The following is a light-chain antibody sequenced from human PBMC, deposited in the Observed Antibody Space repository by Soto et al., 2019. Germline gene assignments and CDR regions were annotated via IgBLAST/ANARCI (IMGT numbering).Light chain of an antibody. CDR1: SSNIGAGYD. V-gene: IGLV1-40*01. J-gene: IGLJ1*01. CDR3: QSYDSGLSVLDV. Sequence: QSVLTQPPSVSGAPGQRVTISCTGSSSNIGAGYDVHWYQQLPGTAPKLLIYGNSNRPSGVPDRFSGSKSGTSASLAITGLQAEDEADYYCQSYDSGLSVLDVFGTGTKLTVL. CDR2: GNS.